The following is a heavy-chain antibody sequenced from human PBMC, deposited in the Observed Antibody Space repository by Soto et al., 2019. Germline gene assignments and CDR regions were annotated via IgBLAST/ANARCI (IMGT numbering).Heavy chain of an antibody. CDR2: INPASGSP. CDR1: GYTFTDYY. CDR3: ARVGVTMIVVVPDFDY. J-gene: IGHJ4*02. V-gene: IGHV1-46*01. Sequence: ASVKVSCKASGYTFTDYYIHWVRQAPGQGLEWMGIINPASGSPSYAQKFQGRVTMTRDTSTSTAYMELSSLRSDDTAVYYCARVGVTMIVVVPDFDYWGQGTLVTVSS. D-gene: IGHD3-22*01.